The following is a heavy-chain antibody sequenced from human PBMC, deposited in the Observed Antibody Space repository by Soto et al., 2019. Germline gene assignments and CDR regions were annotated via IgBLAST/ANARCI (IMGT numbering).Heavy chain of an antibody. D-gene: IGHD2-15*01. CDR2: IIPFSGTT. J-gene: IGHJ6*02. CDR3: ARGYCSGGNCYYGMDV. Sequence: GXSVKVSYKASGGPFSTHAIIWVRQAPGHGLEWMGGIIPFSGTTYYTQKFQGRVTITADEPTSTAFMELSSLKSDDTAVFYCARGYCSGGNCYYGMDVWGQGTTVTVSS. CDR1: GGPFSTHA. V-gene: IGHV1-69*01.